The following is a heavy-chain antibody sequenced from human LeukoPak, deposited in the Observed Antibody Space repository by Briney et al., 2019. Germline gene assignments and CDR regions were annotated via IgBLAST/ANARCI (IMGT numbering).Heavy chain of an antibody. Sequence: SETLSLTCTVSGGSLSGSYWSWLRQPPGKGLEWIGYIYYGGSTNYNASLKNRVTISVDASKNQFSLNLSSVTAADTAVYYCARSERYSSSWYFYFDFCGQGSLVTVSS. V-gene: IGHV4-59*01. CDR1: GGSLSGSY. CDR2: IYYGGST. J-gene: IGHJ4*02. CDR3: ARSERYSSSWYFYFDF. D-gene: IGHD6-13*01.